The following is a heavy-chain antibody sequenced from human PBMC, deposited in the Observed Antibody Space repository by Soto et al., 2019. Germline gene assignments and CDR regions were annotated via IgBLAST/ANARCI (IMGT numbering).Heavy chain of an antibody. CDR1: VFTFSSYS. CDR2: ISSSSYI. Sequence: GGSLRLSCAASVFTFSSYSMNWVRQAPGKGLEWVSSISSSSYIYYADSVKGRFTISRDNAKNSLYLQMNSLRAEDTAVYYCARAYGDYVGWFDPWGQGTLVTVSS. CDR3: ARAYGDYVGWFDP. D-gene: IGHD4-17*01. V-gene: IGHV3-21*01. J-gene: IGHJ5*02.